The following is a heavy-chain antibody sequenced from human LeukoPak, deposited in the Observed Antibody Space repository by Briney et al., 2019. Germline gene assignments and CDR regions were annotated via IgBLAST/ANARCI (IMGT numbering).Heavy chain of an antibody. CDR2: INPSGGST. CDR3: ARKDYYYYYMDV. CDR1: GYTFISYY. J-gene: IGHJ6*03. V-gene: IGHV1-46*01. Sequence: ASVKVSCKASGYTFISYYMHWVRQAPGQGLEWMGIINPSGGSTSYAQKFQGRVTMTRDMSTSTVYMELSSLRSEDTAVYYCARKDYYYYYMDVWGKGTTVTIFS.